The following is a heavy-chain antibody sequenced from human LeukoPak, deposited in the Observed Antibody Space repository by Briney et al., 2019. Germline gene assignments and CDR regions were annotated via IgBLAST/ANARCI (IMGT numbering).Heavy chain of an antibody. CDR1: GGSISSYY. D-gene: IGHD6-13*01. Sequence: KPSETLSLTCTVSGGSISSYYWSWIRQPPGKGLEWIGYIYYSVSTNYNPSLKSRVTISVDTSKNQFSLKLSSVTAADTAVYYCARHVGIDNLFTAFDPWGQGTLVTVSS. CDR2: IYYSVST. V-gene: IGHV4-59*08. J-gene: IGHJ5*02. CDR3: ARHVGIDNLFTAFDP.